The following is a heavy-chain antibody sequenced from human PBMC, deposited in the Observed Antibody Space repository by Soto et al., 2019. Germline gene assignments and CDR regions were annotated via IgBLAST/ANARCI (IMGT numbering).Heavy chain of an antibody. Sequence: EVELVESGGGLVQPGGSLRLSCTSSGFSFSAFSMNWVRQAPGKGLEWVSYISSTSNTIYYADSVKGRFTISRDNAKKSLSLQMDSLRDEDTAVYYCAREGGRHCSPTRCYNAFDVWGQGTMVTVSS. D-gene: IGHD2-2*02. CDR3: AREGGRHCSPTRCYNAFDV. CDR1: GFSFSAFS. J-gene: IGHJ3*01. V-gene: IGHV3-48*02. CDR2: ISSTSNTI.